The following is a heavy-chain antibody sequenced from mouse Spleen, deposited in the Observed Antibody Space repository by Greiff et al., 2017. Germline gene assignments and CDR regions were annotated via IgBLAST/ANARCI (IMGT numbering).Heavy chain of an antibody. V-gene: IGHV1-4*01. CDR2: INPSSGYT. J-gene: IGHJ3*01. D-gene: IGHD2-2*01. CDR1: GYTFTSYT. Sequence: QVQLKQSGAELARPGASVTMSCKASGYTFTSYTMHWVKQRPGQGLEWIGYINPSSGYTKYNQKFKDKATLTADTSSSTAYMQLSSLTSEDSAVYYCASGGYDAWFAYWGQGTLVTVSA. CDR3: ASGGYDAWFAY.